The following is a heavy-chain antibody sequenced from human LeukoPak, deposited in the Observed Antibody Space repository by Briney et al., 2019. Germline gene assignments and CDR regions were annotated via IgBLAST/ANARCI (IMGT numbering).Heavy chain of an antibody. Sequence: GGSPRLSCAASGFTFSSYEMNWVRQAPGKGLEWVSYISSSGSTIYYADSVKGRFTISRDNAKNSLYLQMNSLRAEDTAVHYCAELGITMIGGVWGKETTVTISS. CDR2: ISSSGSTI. J-gene: IGHJ6*04. CDR3: AELGITMIGGV. CDR1: GFTFSSYE. V-gene: IGHV3-48*03. D-gene: IGHD3-10*02.